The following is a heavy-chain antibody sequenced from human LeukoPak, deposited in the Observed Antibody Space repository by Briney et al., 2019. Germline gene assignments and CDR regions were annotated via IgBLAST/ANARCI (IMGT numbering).Heavy chain of an antibody. V-gene: IGHV4-38-2*02. J-gene: IGHJ4*02. CDR1: GYSISSGYY. Sequence: PSETLSLTCTVSGYSISSGYYWGWIRQPPGKGLEWIGSIYHSGSTYYNPSLKSRVTISVDMSKNQFSLKLSSVTAADTAVYYCARERREAAMISFDYWGQGTLVTVSS. CDR3: ARERREAAMISFDY. CDR2: IYHSGST. D-gene: IGHD3/OR15-3a*01.